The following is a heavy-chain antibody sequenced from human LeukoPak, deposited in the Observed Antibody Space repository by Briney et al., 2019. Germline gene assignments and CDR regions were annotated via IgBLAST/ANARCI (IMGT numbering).Heavy chain of an antibody. Sequence: SETLSLTCTVSGGSISSSSYYWGWIRQPPGKGLEWIGSIYYSGSTYYNPSLKSRVTISVDTSKNQFSLKLSSVTAADTAVYYCARRRWLQLEGFDYWGQGTLVTVSS. CDR2: IYYSGST. CDR1: GGSISSSSYY. D-gene: IGHD5-24*01. J-gene: IGHJ4*02. V-gene: IGHV4-39*01. CDR3: ARRRWLQLEGFDY.